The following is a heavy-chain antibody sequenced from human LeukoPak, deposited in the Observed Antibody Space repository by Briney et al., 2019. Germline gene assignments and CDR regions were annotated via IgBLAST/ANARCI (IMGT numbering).Heavy chain of an antibody. D-gene: IGHD3-22*01. CDR3: ARGGDYYDSSGLFDY. V-gene: IGHV4-39*07. CDR1: DGSISSSSDS. J-gene: IGHJ4*02. CDR2: IDYSGTT. Sequence: SETLSLTCTVSDGSISSSSDSWGWIRQPPGKGVEWIGSIDYSGTTYYNPSLKSRVTISVDASKNQFSLRLSSVTAADTAVYYCARGGDYYDSSGLFDYWGQGTLVTVSS.